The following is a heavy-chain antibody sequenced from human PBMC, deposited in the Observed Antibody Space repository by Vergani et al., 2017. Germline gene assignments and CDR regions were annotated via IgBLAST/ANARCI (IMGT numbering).Heavy chain of an antibody. Sequence: QAQLQESGPGLVKPSETLSLTCHVFGVSVTDYNCNWIRQAPGKGLEWIGSLSTTGGATHASHNPSLKSRVSISVDTSKSQFSLRLTSVTAADTGVYFCARDRVTVVRNQYYGMDVWGQGTTVIVSS. D-gene: IGHD3-10*01. V-gene: IGHV4-4*08. CDR2: LSTTGGA. CDR1: GVSVTDYN. J-gene: IGHJ6*02. CDR3: ARDRVTVVRNQYYGMDV.